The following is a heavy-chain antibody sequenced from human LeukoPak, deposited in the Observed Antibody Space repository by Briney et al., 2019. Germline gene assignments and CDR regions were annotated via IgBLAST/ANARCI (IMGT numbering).Heavy chain of an antibody. V-gene: IGHV3-23*01. CDR3: AKDRGSDSTSFFDF. D-gene: IGHD3-10*01. Sequence: GGSLSLSGAPPGFPFAGYVMSWVRQAPGRGREGVSAISGSGGSTYYADSVKGRFTISRDNSKNTLYLQMNSLRAEDTAVYYCAKDRGSDSTSFFDFWGQGTLVTVSS. CDR1: GFPFAGYV. J-gene: IGHJ4*02. CDR2: ISGSGGST.